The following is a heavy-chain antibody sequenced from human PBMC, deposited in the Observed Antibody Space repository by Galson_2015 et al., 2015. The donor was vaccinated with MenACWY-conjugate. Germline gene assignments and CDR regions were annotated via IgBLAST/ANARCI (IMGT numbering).Heavy chain of an antibody. CDR1: GFTFNNYW. Sequence: SLRLSCAAPGFTFNNYWMHWARQPPGKGLEWISHIKADGSFSNYADSVKGRFTISTDNAKNMVYLQMDGLGDEDTAVYFCARDNNWSFDSWGQGTLVTVSS. V-gene: IGHV3-74*01. J-gene: IGHJ4*02. D-gene: IGHD1-1*01. CDR2: IKADGSFS. CDR3: ARDNNWSFDS.